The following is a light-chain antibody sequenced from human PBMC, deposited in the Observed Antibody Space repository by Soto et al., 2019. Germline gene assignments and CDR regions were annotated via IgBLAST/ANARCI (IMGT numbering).Light chain of an antibody. CDR3: CSYAGSYPSYV. J-gene: IGLJ1*01. CDR2: DVS. CDR1: SSDVGGYNY. Sequence: QAVVTQPRSVSGSPGQSVTISCTGTSSDVGGYNYVSWYQQHPGKAPKLMIYDVSKRPSGVPDRFSGSKSGNTASLTISGLQAEDEADYYCCSYAGSYPSYVFGTGTKVTVL. V-gene: IGLV2-11*01.